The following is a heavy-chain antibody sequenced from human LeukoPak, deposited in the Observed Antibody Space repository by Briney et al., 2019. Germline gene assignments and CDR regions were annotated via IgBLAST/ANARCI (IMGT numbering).Heavy chain of an antibody. J-gene: IGHJ6*03. D-gene: IGHD6-13*01. CDR1: GGSISSYY. CDR3: ARVGKYSSSWGRDYYYYYMDV. Sequence: SETLSLTCTVSGGSISSYYWSWIRQPPGKGLEWIGYIYYSGSTNYNPSLKSRVTISVDTSKNQFSLKLSSVTAADTAVYYCARVGKYSSSWGRDYYYYYMDVWGKGTTVTVSS. CDR2: IYYSGST. V-gene: IGHV4-59*01.